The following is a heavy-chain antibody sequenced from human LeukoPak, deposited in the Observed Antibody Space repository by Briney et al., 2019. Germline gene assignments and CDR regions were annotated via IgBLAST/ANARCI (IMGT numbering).Heavy chain of an antibody. CDR2: IRYDGSNK. J-gene: IGHJ4*02. V-gene: IGHV3-30*02. CDR3: AKVFDILTGYPTPLDY. CDR1: GFIFSSYG. Sequence: PGGSLRLSCAASGFIFSSYGMHWVRQAPGKGLEWVAFIRYDGSNKYYADSVKGRFTISRDNSKNTLYPQMNSLRAEDTAVYYCAKVFDILTGYPTPLDYWGQGTLVTVSS. D-gene: IGHD3-9*01.